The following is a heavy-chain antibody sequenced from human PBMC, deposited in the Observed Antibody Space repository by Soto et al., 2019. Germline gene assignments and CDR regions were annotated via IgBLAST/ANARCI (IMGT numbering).Heavy chain of an antibody. D-gene: IGHD3-3*01. J-gene: IGHJ4*02. CDR2: INHSGST. CDR3: ARWQYDFWSGYDDY. CDR1: GGSFSGYY. Sequence: NPSETLSLTCAVYGGSFSGYYWSWIRQPPGKGLEWIGEINHSGSTNYNPSLKSRVTISVDTSKNQFSLKLSSVTAADTAVYYCARWQYDFWSGYDDYWGQGTLVTVS. V-gene: IGHV4-34*01.